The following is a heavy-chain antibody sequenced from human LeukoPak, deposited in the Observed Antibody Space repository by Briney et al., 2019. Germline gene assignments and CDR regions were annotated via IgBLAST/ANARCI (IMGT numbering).Heavy chain of an antibody. CDR3: ARRDADYGEWWFDP. CDR1: DGSISSGGYY. CDR2: IYHSGST. J-gene: IGHJ5*02. D-gene: IGHD4-17*01. Sequence: SQTLSLTCTVSDGSISSGGYYWSWIRQPPGKGLEWIGYIYHSGSTYYNPSLKSRVTISVDRSKSQFSLKLSSVTAADTAVYYCARRDADYGEWWFDPWGQGTLVTVSS. V-gene: IGHV4-30-2*01.